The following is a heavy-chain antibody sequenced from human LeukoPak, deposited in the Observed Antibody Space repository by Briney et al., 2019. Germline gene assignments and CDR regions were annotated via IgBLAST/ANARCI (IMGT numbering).Heavy chain of an antibody. CDR3: ARDSGIWDIVATPDDY. CDR2: IWHDGSNK. J-gene: IGHJ4*02. Sequence: QPGRSLRLSCAASGFTFSSYGMHWVRQAPGKGLEWVAVIWHDGSNKYYADSVKGRFTISRDNSKNTLYLQMSSLRAEDTAVYYCARDSGIWDIVATPDDYWGQGTLVTVSS. V-gene: IGHV3-33*01. CDR1: GFTFSSYG. D-gene: IGHD5-12*01.